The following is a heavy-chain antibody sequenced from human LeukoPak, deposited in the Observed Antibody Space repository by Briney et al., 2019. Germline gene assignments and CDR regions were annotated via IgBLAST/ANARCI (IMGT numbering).Heavy chain of an antibody. J-gene: IGHJ4*02. D-gene: IGHD6-13*01. Sequence: GGSLRLSCAASGFTFGSYWMHWVRQAPGKGLVWVPHINTDGSSPTYGDSAKGRFTVSRDNAKNTLFLQMNSLRVEDTAVYYCARGTAATAGIDYWGQGTLVTVSS. V-gene: IGHV3-74*01. CDR1: GFTFGSYW. CDR3: ARGTAATAGIDY. CDR2: INTDGSSP.